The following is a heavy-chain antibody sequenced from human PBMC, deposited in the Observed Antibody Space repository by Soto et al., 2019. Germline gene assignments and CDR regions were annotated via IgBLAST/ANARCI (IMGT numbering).Heavy chain of an antibody. CDR1: GGTFSSYT. CDR2: IIPILGIA. V-gene: IGHV1-69*02. CDR3: ARTPDDYDYIWGSYRPSRAFDI. Sequence: ASVKVSCKASGGTFSSYTISWVRQAPGQGLEWMGRIIPILGIANYAQKFQGRVTITADKSTSTAYMELSSLRSEDTAVYYCARTPDDYDYIWGSYRPSRAFDIWGQGTMVTVSS. J-gene: IGHJ3*02. D-gene: IGHD3-16*02.